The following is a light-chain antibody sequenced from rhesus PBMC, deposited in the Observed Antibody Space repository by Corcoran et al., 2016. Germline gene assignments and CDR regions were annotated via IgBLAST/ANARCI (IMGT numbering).Light chain of an antibody. J-gene: IGKJ2*01. CDR3: QQYSNWPHS. CDR2: GAS. Sequence: EIVMTQSPATLSLSPGERATLSCRASQSVSSSLAWYQQKPGQAPRRLIYGASSRATGIPDRFSGSGSGTEFNLTISSLEPEDLAVYYCQQYSNWPHSFGQGTKVEIK. CDR1: QSVSSS. V-gene: IGKV3-42*03.